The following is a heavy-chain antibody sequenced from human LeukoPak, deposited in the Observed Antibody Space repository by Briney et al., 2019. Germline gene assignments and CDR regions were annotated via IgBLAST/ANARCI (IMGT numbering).Heavy chain of an antibody. D-gene: IGHD3-22*01. Sequence: GGSLRLSCAASGFTFSDYYMSWIRQAPGKGLEWVSSISSGSTKYYADSLKGRFTISRDNARNSLYLQMNSLRAEDTAVYYCHYDSSGHDAFDIWGQGTMVTVSS. CDR1: GFTFSDYY. J-gene: IGHJ3*02. CDR2: ISSGSTK. CDR3: HYDSSGHDAFDI. V-gene: IGHV3-69-1*02.